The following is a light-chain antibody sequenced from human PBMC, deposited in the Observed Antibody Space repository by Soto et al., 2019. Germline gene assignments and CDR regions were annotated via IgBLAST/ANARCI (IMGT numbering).Light chain of an antibody. CDR3: SSYTGRGNYV. CDR2: DVS. CDR1: SSDVGDYNY. V-gene: IGLV2-14*03. J-gene: IGLJ1*01. Sequence: QSVLTQPASVSGSPGQSITVSCTGSSSDVGDYNYVSWYQQHPGKAPKLMIYDVSNRPSGVSNRFSGSKSGNTASLTISGLQAEDEADYYCSSYTGRGNYVFGTGTKVTVL.